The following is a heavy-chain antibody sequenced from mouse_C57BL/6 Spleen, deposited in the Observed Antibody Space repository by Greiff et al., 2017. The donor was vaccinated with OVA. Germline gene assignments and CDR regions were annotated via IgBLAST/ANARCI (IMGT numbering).Heavy chain of an antibody. J-gene: IGHJ2*01. Sequence: DVQLVESGEGLVKPGGSLKLSCAASGFTFSSYAMSWVRQTPEKRLEWVAYISSGGDYIYYADTVKGRFTISRDNARNTLYLQMSSLKSEDTAMYYCTRNYGYDEGDYFDYWGQGTTLTVSS. CDR3: TRNYGYDEGDYFDY. V-gene: IGHV5-9-1*02. CDR1: GFTFSSYA. CDR2: ISSGGDYI. D-gene: IGHD2-2*01.